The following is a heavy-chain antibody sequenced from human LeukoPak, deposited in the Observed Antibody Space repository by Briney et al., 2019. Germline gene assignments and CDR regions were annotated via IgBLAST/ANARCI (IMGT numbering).Heavy chain of an antibody. J-gene: IGHJ4*02. V-gene: IGHV3-9*01. CDR2: ISWNSGSI. D-gene: IGHD3-10*01. CDR3: AKDRDYGSGSYVDY. Sequence: PLRLSCAASGFTFDDYAMHWVRQAPGKGLEWVSGISWNSGSIGYADSVKGRFTISRDNAKNSLYLQMNSLRAEDTALYYCAKDRDYGSGSYVDYWGQGTLVTVSS. CDR1: GFTFDDYA.